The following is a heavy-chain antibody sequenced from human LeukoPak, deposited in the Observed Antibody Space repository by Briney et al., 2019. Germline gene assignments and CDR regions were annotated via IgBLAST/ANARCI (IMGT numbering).Heavy chain of an antibody. Sequence: KSSETLSLTCTVSGGSISSYYWSWLRQPPGKGLEWIAYIYYSGSTNYNPSLKSRVTISVDTSKNQFSLKLSSVTAADTAVYYCARTTRYYDSSGCFDFWGQGTLVTVSS. CDR2: IYYSGST. V-gene: IGHV4-59*08. CDR3: ARTTRYYDSSGCFDF. J-gene: IGHJ4*02. CDR1: GGSISSYY. D-gene: IGHD3-22*01.